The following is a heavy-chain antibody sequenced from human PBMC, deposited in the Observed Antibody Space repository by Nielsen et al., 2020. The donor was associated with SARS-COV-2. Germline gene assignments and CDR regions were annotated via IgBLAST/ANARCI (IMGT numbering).Heavy chain of an antibody. J-gene: IGHJ6*02. CDR3: ARDSRPSLGAYYDFWSGYYTLGVNGMDV. V-gene: IGHV3-9*01. D-gene: IGHD3-3*01. Sequence: SLKISCAASGFTFDDYAMHWVRQAPGKGLEWVSGISWNSGSIGYADSVKGRFTISRDNAKNSLYLQMNSLRAEDTAVYYCARDSRPSLGAYYDFWSGYYTLGVNGMDVWGQGTTVTVSS. CDR1: GFTFDDYA. CDR2: ISWNSGSI.